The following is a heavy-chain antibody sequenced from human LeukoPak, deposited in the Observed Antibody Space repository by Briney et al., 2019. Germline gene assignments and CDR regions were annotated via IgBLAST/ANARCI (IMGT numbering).Heavy chain of an antibody. CDR1: GYTFTSYG. CDR3: ARPNTDAAGYFFDY. V-gene: IGHV1-18*01. D-gene: IGHD6-13*01. CDR2: IDTYRGST. Sequence: ASVKVSCKASGYTFTSYGVSWVRQAPGQGVDWMGWIDTYRGSTNYAQNLQGRVTVTTDTSTTTVYMELRSLRSDDTAVYYCARPNTDAAGYFFDYWGQGTQVTVSS. J-gene: IGHJ4*02.